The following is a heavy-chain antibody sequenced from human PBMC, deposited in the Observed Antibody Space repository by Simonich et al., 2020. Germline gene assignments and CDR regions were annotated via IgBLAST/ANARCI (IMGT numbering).Heavy chain of an antibody. V-gene: IGHV3-21*01. J-gene: IGHJ4*02. CDR1: GFTFSSYS. D-gene: IGHD1-26*01. Sequence: EVQLVESGGGLVKPGGSLRLSCAASGFTFSSYSMNWVRQAPGKGVEWVSSILSSSLNIYYPDSGKGRFTISRDNAKNSLYLQMNSLRAEDTSVYYCARALQGIVGATSLGYWGQGTLVTVSS. CDR3: ARALQGIVGATSLGY. CDR2: ILSSSLNI.